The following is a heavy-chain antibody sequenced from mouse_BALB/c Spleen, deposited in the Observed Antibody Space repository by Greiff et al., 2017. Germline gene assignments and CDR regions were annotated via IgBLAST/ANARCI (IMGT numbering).Heavy chain of an antibody. CDR3: TRDYDYDRGSWFAY. J-gene: IGHJ3*01. V-gene: IGHV6-6*02. D-gene: IGHD2-4*01. CDR2: IRLKSNNYAT. CDR1: GFTFSNYW. Sequence: EVKVVESGGGLVQPGGSMKLSCVASGFTFSNYWMNWVRQSPEKGLEWVAEIRLKSNNYATHYAESVKGRFTISRDDSKSSVYLQMNNLRAEDTGIYYCTRDYDYDRGSWFAYWGQGTLVTVSA.